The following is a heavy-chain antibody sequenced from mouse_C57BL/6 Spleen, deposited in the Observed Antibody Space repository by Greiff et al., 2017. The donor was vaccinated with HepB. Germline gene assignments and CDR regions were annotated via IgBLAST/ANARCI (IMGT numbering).Heavy chain of an antibody. Sequence: QVQLKQSGPELVKPGASVKISCKASGYAFSSSWMNWVKQRPGKGLEWIGRIYPGDGDTNYNGKFKGKATLTADKSSSTAYMQLSSLTSEDSAVYFCARFPYYYGSSYYFDYWGQGTTLTVSS. J-gene: IGHJ2*01. CDR1: GYAFSSSW. D-gene: IGHD1-1*01. V-gene: IGHV1-82*01. CDR3: ARFPYYYGSSYYFDY. CDR2: IYPGDGDT.